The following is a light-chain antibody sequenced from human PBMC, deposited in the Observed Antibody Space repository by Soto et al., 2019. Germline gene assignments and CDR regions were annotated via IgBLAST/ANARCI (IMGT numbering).Light chain of an antibody. V-gene: IGKV1-5*03. CDR2: KAS. Sequence: DIQMTQSPSTLSGSVGDRVTITCRASQTISSWLAWYQQKPGKAPKILIYKASTLKSGVPSRFSGSGSGTEFTLTISSLQPDDFATYYCQHYNSYSDAFGQGTKVELK. CDR3: QHYNSYSDA. J-gene: IGKJ1*01. CDR1: QTISSW.